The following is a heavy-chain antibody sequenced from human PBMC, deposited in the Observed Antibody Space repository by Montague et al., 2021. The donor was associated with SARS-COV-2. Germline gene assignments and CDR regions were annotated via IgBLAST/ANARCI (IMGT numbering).Heavy chain of an antibody. CDR2: IYYRGST. CDR3: ARDPWHITIFGVVTRYGMDV. CDR1: GGSVSSGSYY. V-gene: IGHV4-61*01. Sequence: SETLSLTCTVSGGSVSSGSYYWSWIRQPPGKGLEWIGYIYYRGSTNYNSSLKSRVTISVDTSKNQFSLKLSSVTAADTAVYYCARDPWHITIFGVVTRYGMDVWGQGTTVTVSS. D-gene: IGHD3-3*01. J-gene: IGHJ6*02.